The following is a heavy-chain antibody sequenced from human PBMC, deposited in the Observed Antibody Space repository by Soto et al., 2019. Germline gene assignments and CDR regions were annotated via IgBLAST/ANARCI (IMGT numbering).Heavy chain of an antibody. D-gene: IGHD3-9*01. CDR3: ARHSYYDILTGYTNWFDP. Sequence: SVEVSCKDSGGTFSSYAISWVRQAPGQGLEWMGGIIPIFGTANYAQKFQGRVTITADESTSTAYMELSSLRSEDTAVYYCARHSYYDILTGYTNWFDPWGQGTLVTVSS. J-gene: IGHJ5*02. CDR2: IIPIFGTA. CDR1: GGTFSSYA. V-gene: IGHV1-69*13.